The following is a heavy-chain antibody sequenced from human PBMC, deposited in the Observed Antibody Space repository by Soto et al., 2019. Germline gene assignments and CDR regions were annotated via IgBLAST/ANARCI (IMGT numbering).Heavy chain of an antibody. D-gene: IGHD3-22*01. CDR3: ARDEPSSGLDY. CDR2: IYYSGST. CDR1: GGSISSGGYY. V-gene: IGHV4-31*03. J-gene: IGHJ4*02. Sequence: QVQLQESGPGLVKPSQTLSLTCTVSGGSISSGGYYWSWIRQHPGKGLEWIGYIYYSGSTYYNPSLKRRVTISVDTSKNQFSLKLSSVTAADTAVYSCARDEPSSGLDYWGQGTLVTVSS.